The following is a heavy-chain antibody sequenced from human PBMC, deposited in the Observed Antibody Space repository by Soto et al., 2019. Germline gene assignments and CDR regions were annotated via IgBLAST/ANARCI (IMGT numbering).Heavy chain of an antibody. V-gene: IGHV1-18*01. J-gene: IGHJ5*02. Sequence: APVKVSCKASGYTFTSYGISWVRQAPGQGLEWMGWISAYNGNTNYAQKLQGRVTMTTDTSTSTAYMELRSLRSDDTAVYYCARGTLWFGDNWFDPWGQGTLVTVSS. CDR2: ISAYNGNT. CDR3: ARGTLWFGDNWFDP. CDR1: GYTFTSYG. D-gene: IGHD3-10*01.